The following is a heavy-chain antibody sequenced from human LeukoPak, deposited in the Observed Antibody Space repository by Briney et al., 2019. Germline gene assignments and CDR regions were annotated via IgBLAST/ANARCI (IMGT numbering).Heavy chain of an antibody. CDR2: ITRIFGTT. CDR1: GGSFSSYT. J-gene: IGHJ6*02. V-gene: IGHV1-69*13. Sequence: GASVKVSCKASGGSFSSYTLTWVRQAPGQGLEWMGGITRIFGTTNYAQRIQGRITITADESTRTAYMELSSLRSEDTAVYYCARWVAVVGAAINYYYYGLDVWGQGTTVTVSS. D-gene: IGHD2-15*01. CDR3: ARWVAVVGAAINYYYYGLDV.